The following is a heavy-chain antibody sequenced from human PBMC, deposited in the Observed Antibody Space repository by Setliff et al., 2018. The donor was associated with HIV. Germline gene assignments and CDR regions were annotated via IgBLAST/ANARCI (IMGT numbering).Heavy chain of an antibody. Sequence: ASVTVPCKASGYTFTGHYMYCVRQAPGQALEWMGWINPNSGGTNYAQKFQGRVTMTRDTSISTAYMELSRLRSDDTAVYYCARGTPSIWSSYYYYYMDVWGKGTTVTVSS. CDR3: ARGTPSIWSSYYYYYMDV. CDR1: GYTFTGHY. D-gene: IGHD6-13*01. V-gene: IGHV1-2*02. CDR2: INPNSGGT. J-gene: IGHJ6*03.